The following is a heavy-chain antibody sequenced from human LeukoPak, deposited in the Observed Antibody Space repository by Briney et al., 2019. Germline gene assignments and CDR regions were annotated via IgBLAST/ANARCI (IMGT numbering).Heavy chain of an antibody. CDR1: GGSISSSSYY. Sequence: SETLSLTCTVSGGSISSSSYYWGWIRRPPGKGLEWIGYIYYSGSTNYNPSLKSRVTISVDTSKNQFSLKLSSVTAADTAVYYCARFHSYGSYGWFDPWGQGTLVTVSS. CDR2: IYYSGST. CDR3: ARFHSYGSYGWFDP. J-gene: IGHJ5*02. V-gene: IGHV4-61*05. D-gene: IGHD5-18*01.